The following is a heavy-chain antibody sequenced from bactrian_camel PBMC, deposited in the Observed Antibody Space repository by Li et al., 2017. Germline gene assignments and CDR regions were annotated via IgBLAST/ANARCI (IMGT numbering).Heavy chain of an antibody. CDR1: GHSRGSNC. Sequence: HVQLVESGGGSVQAGGSLRLSCKVSGHSRGSNCVGWYRLPPGRAPAEREGIAAIRRDGGETWYAASVKDRFIISRDNAKNTLYLQMNSLKPEDMAAYYCAGGTISEGFYYWGQWTQVTVS. CDR3: AGGTISEGFYY. D-gene: IGHD5*01. CDR2: IRRDGGET. J-gene: IGHJ4*01. V-gene: IGHV3S45*01.